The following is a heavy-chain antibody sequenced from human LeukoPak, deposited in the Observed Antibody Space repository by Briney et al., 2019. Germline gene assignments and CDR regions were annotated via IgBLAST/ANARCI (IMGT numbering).Heavy chain of an antibody. Sequence: SQTLSLTCTVPGGSISSGGYYWRWIRQHPGKGLEWIGYIYYSGSTSYNPSLKSRVTISVDTSKNQFSLKLSSVTAADTAVYYCARDKANWFDPWGQGTLVTVSS. CDR2: IYYSGST. J-gene: IGHJ5*02. V-gene: IGHV4-31*03. CDR3: ARDKANWFDP. CDR1: GGSISSGGYY.